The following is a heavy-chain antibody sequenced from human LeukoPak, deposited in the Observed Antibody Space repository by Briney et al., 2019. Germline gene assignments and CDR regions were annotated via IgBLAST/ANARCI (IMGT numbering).Heavy chain of an antibody. Sequence: GGSLRLSCAASGFTVSSNYMTWVRQAPGKGLEWVSVIFGGGSTYYADSVKGRFTISRDNSKNTLFLQMNSLRVEDTAVYYCARGPGGYDNWGQGTLVIVSS. CDR2: IFGGGST. CDR3: ARGPGGYDN. CDR1: GFTVSSNY. V-gene: IGHV3-66*01. D-gene: IGHD3-16*01. J-gene: IGHJ4*02.